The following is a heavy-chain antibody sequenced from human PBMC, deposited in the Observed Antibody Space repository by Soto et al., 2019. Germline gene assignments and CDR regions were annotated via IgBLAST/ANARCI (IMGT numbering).Heavy chain of an antibody. CDR2: RRPDGSSK. Sequence: XGARRRALLASGLTFNRQGMYWVRRTTGQGLKFVDKRRPDGSSKDYVASVKGQFTISRDNDKNSLYLQMNTLRAEDTAVYYCARGFRSPPDYWGQGTLVTVSS. V-gene: IGHV3-7*01. CDR1: GLTFNRQG. CDR3: ARGFRSPPDY. J-gene: IGHJ4*02.